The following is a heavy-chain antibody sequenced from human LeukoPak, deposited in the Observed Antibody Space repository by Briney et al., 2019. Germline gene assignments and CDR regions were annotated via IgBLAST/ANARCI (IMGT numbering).Heavy chain of an antibody. CDR1: GGSISSSSYY. CDR2: IYYSGST. CDR3: ARVTTGTTFPDY. Sequence: SETLSLTCTVSGGSISSSSYYWGWIRQPPGKGLEWIGSIYYSGSTYYNPSLKSRVTISVDTSKNQFSLKLSSVTAADTAVYYCARVTTGTTFPDYWGQGTLVTVSS. V-gene: IGHV4-39*07. D-gene: IGHD1-1*01. J-gene: IGHJ4*02.